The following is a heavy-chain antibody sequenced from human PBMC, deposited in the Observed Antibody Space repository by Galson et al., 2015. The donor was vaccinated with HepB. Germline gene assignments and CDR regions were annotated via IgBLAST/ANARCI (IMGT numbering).Heavy chain of an antibody. CDR3: ARQIRGYSYGFDY. D-gene: IGHD5-18*01. V-gene: IGHV4-4*02. Sequence: SETLSLTCAVSGGSISSSNWWSWVRQPPGKGLEWIGEMYHSGSTNYNPSLKSRVTISVDKSKNEFSLKLSSVTAADTAVYYCARQIRGYSYGFDYWGQGTLVTVSS. CDR2: MYHSGST. CDR1: GGSISSSNW. J-gene: IGHJ4*02.